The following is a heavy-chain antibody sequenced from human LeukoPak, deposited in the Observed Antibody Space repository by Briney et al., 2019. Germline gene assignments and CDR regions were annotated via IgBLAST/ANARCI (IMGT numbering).Heavy chain of an antibody. D-gene: IGHD6-13*01. V-gene: IGHV3-33*06. CDR3: AKDPRSTGYSSS. J-gene: IGHJ4*02. Sequence: QPGGSLRLSCAASGFAFSSYGMHWVRQAPGKGLEWVAVIWYDGSNKYYADSVKGRFTISRDNSKNTLYLQMNSLRAGDTAVYYCAKDPRSTGYSSSWGQGTLVTVSS. CDR2: IWYDGSNK. CDR1: GFAFSSYG.